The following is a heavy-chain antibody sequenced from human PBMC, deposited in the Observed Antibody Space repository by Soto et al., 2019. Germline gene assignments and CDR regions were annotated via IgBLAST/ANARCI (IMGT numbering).Heavy chain of an antibody. CDR1: GFTFSSYN. CDR2: ITSSSNDK. Sequence: GGSLRLSCAASGFTFSSYNMNWVRQAPGQGLEWVSSITSSSNDKYYADSVKGRFTISRDNAKSPLYLQMNSLRAEDMSLYYCTRYCSGGSCYPFDYWGQGTLVTVSS. CDR3: TRYCSGGSCYPFDY. V-gene: IGHV3-21*01. J-gene: IGHJ4*02. D-gene: IGHD2-15*01.